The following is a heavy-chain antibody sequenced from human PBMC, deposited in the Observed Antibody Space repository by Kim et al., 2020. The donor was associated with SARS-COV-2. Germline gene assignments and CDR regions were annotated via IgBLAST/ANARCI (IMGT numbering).Heavy chain of an antibody. V-gene: IGHV1-24*01. Sequence: ASVKVSCKVSGYTLTELSMHWVRQAPGKGLEWMGGFDPEDGETIYAQKFQGRVTMTEDTSTDTAYMELSSLRSEDTAVYYCATRYYYDSSGYLSDFDYWGQGTLVTVSS. CDR2: FDPEDGET. CDR1: GYTLTELS. J-gene: IGHJ4*02. D-gene: IGHD3-22*01. CDR3: ATRYYYDSSGYLSDFDY.